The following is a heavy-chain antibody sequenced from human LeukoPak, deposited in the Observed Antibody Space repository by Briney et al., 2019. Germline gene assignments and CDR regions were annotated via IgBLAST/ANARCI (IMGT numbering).Heavy chain of an antibody. J-gene: IGHJ2*01. D-gene: IGHD6-19*01. CDR1: GGSISSYF. CDR2: IYYSGST. V-gene: IGHV4-59*08. CDR3: AKTVAGYWYFDL. Sequence: NPSETLSLTCTVSGGSISSYFWSWIRQPPGKALEWIGYIYYSGSTNYNPSLKSRVTISVDTSKNQFSLKLSSVTAADTAVYYCAKTVAGYWYFDLWGRGTLVTVSS.